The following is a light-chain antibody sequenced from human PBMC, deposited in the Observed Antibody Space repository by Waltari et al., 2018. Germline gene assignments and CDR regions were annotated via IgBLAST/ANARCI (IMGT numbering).Light chain of an antibody. V-gene: IGKV3-11*01. CDR3: QQGVILPLT. CDR1: ESVSNY. J-gene: IGKJ4*01. CDR2: DTS. Sequence: EIVLTQSPVTLSLAAGERATLSCRASESVSNYLAWYQQKPGQSPRLLIYDTSKRATGIPGRFSGSGYGTDFTLTINNLEAEDFALYYCQQGVILPLTFGGGTKLEI.